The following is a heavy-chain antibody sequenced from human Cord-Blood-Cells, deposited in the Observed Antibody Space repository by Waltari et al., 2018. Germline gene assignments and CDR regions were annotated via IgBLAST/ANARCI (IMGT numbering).Heavy chain of an antibody. D-gene: IGHD5-18*01. CDR2: INPNSGGT. J-gene: IGHJ4*02. CDR1: GYTFTGYY. CDR3: ARGYHGVDTAMVTVLGY. Sequence: QVQLVQSGAEVKKPGASVTVSCKASGYTFTGYYMHWVRHAPGQGLEWMGWINPNSGGTNYAQKFQGRVTMTRDTSISTAYMELSRLRSDDTAVYYCARGYHGVDTAMVTVLGYWGQGTLVTVSS. V-gene: IGHV1-2*02.